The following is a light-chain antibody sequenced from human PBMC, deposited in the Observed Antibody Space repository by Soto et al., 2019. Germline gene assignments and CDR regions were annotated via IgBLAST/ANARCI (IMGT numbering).Light chain of an antibody. J-gene: IGKJ4*01. V-gene: IGKV1-5*03. CDR3: QQYNSNPLT. CDR1: QSVSSW. CDR2: KAS. Sequence: DIQMTQSPSTLSASVGDRVTITCRASQSVSSWLAWYQQKPGKVPKLLIYKASTLESGVPSRFSGSGSGTEFTLTISSLQPDDFATYHCQQYNSNPLTFGGGTKVEIK.